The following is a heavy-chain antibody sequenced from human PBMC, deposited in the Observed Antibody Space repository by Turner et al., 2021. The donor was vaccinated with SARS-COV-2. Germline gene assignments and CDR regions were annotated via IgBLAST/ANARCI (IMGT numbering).Heavy chain of an antibody. CDR3: ARPNTYYYGSGDSHGGSRNWFDP. J-gene: IGHJ5*02. CDR1: GGSISSSSYY. CDR2: IYYSGST. D-gene: IGHD3-10*01. Sequence: QLQLQESGPGLVKPSETLSLTCTVSGGSISSSSYYWGWIRQPPGKGLEWIGSIYYSGSTYYNPSLKSRVTISVDTSKNQFSLKLSSVTAADTAVYYCARPNTYYYGSGDSHGGSRNWFDPWGQGTLVTVSS. V-gene: IGHV4-39*01.